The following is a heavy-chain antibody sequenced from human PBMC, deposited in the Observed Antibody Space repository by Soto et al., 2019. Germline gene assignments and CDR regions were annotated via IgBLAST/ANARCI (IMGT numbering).Heavy chain of an antibody. CDR2: INPSGGST. J-gene: IGHJ5*02. CDR3: ARGDSGWSLKSPTGWFDP. V-gene: IGHV1-46*01. Sequence: VASVKVSCTASGYTFTSYYMHWVRQAPGQGLEWMGIINPSGGSTSYAQKFQGRVTMTRDTSTSTVYMELSSLRSEDTAVYYCARGDSGWSLKSPTGWFDPWGQGTLVTVSS. D-gene: IGHD6-19*01. CDR1: GYTFTSYY.